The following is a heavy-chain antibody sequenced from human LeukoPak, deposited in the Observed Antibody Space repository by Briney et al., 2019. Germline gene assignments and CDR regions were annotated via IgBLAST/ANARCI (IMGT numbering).Heavy chain of an antibody. CDR2: MNPNSGNT. J-gene: IGHJ4*02. V-gene: IGHV1-8*01. Sequence: GASVKVSCKASGYTFTSYDINWVRQATGQGLEWMGWMNPNSGNTGYAQKFQGRVTMTRNTSISTAYMELSSLRSEDTAVYYCARSIRRWRELVPPTPGYWGQGTLVTVSS. CDR1: GYTFTSYD. CDR3: ARSIRRWRELVPPTPGY. D-gene: IGHD1-26*01.